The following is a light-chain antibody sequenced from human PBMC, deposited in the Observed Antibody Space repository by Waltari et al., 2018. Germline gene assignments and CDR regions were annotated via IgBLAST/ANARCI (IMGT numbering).Light chain of an antibody. CDR2: EDT. J-gene: IGLJ7*01. CDR1: RSNIGNNS. Sequence: QSVLTQPPSVSAAPGQRVTISCSGGRSNIGNNSVSWYRQFPGTAPKLLVSEDTGRPSGIAGRFSGSKSGTSATLDITGLQAGDEADYYCGTWDSSLSAAVFGGGTHLTVL. CDR3: GTWDSSLSAAV. V-gene: IGLV1-51*02.